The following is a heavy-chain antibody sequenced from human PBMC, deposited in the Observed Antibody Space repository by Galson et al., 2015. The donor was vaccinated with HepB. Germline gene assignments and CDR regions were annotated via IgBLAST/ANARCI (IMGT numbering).Heavy chain of an antibody. CDR2: ISYDGSNK. CDR3: ARDPRLDSSSPPPLAYFDY. J-gene: IGHJ4*02. CDR1: GFTFSSYA. V-gene: IGHV3-30-3*01. Sequence: SLRLSCAASGFTFSSYAMHWVRQAPGKGLEWVAVISYDGSNKYYADSVKGRFTISRDNSKNTLYLQMNSLRAEDTAVYYCARDPRLDSSSPPPLAYFDYWGQGTLVTVSS. D-gene: IGHD6-6*01.